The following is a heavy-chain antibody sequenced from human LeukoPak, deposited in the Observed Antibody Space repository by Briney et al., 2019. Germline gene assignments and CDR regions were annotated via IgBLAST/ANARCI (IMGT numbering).Heavy chain of an antibody. V-gene: IGHV3-30*18. CDR3: AKDLNYYGSGSYYMDY. J-gene: IGHJ4*02. D-gene: IGHD3-10*01. CDR2: ISYDGSNK. CDR1: GFTFSSYG. Sequence: PGGSLRLSCVASGFTFSSYGMHWVRQAPGKGLEWVAVISYDGSNKYYADSVKGRFTISRDNSKNTLYLQMNSLRAEDTAVYYCAKDLNYYGSGSYYMDYWGQGTLVTVSS.